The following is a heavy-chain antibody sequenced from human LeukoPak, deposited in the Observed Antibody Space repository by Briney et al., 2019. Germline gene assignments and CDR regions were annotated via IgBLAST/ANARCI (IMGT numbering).Heavy chain of an antibody. V-gene: IGHV4-34*01. CDR1: GGSFSGYY. J-gene: IGHJ6*03. CDR3: ARVYGSGSYYNGYYYYYMDV. Sequence: PSETLSLTCAVYGGSFSGYYWSWIRQPPGKGLEWIGEINHSGSTNHNPSLKSRVTISVDTSKNQFSLKLSSVTAADTAVYYCARVYGSGSYYNGYYYYYMDVWGKGTTVTISS. CDR2: INHSGST. D-gene: IGHD3-10*01.